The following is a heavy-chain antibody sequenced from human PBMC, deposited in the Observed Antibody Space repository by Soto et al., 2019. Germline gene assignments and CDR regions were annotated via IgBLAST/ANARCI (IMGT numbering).Heavy chain of an antibody. V-gene: IGHV3-21*01. Sequence: TGGSLRLSGVASGFTFSDYNMNWLRQTPGKGLEWVSSIASRSNYIYYADSLKGRFTVSRDNARNSLYLQVDNLRAEDTAVYYCARNRSIAVEMDVWGQGTTVTVPS. CDR3: ARNRSIAVEMDV. J-gene: IGHJ6*02. D-gene: IGHD2-21*01. CDR1: GFTFSDYN. CDR2: IASRSNYI.